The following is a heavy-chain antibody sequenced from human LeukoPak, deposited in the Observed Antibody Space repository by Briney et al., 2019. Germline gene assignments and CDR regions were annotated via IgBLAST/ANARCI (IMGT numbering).Heavy chain of an antibody. CDR3: ATRSSQFNFDY. CDR1: GYSISSGYY. D-gene: IGHD2-2*01. J-gene: IGHJ4*02. CDR2: IYHSGST. Sequence: PSETLSLTCAVSGYSISSGYYWGWIRQPPGKGLEWIGSIYHSGSTYYNPSLKSRVTISVDTSKNQFSLKLSSVTAADMAVYYCATRSSQFNFDYWGQGTLVTVSS. V-gene: IGHV4-38-2*01.